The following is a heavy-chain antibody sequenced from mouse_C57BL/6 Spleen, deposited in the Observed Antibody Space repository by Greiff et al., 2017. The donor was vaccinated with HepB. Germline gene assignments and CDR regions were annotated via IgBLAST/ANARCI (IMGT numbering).Heavy chain of an antibody. CDR2: ISSGGSYT. J-gene: IGHJ1*03. CDR1: GFTFSSYG. D-gene: IGHD2-5*01. Sequence: EVMLVESGGDLVKPGGSLKLSCAASGFTFSSYGMSWVRQTPDKRLEWVATISSGGSYTYYPDSVKGRFTIARDNAKHTLYLQMSSLKSEDTAMYYCARHRGIVRYFDVWGTGTTVTVSS. V-gene: IGHV5-6*01. CDR3: ARHRGIVRYFDV.